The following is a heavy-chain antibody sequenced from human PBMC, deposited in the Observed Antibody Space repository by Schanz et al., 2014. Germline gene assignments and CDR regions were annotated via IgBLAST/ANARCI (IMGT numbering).Heavy chain of an antibody. CDR2: ITYNGGTT. CDR3: VRDELLWFGEVLSLDY. CDR1: GITFSSHS. D-gene: IGHD3-10*01. V-gene: IGHV3-48*04. J-gene: IGHJ4*02. Sequence: EVQLVESGGGLVQPGGSLRLSCAASGITFSSHSFNWVRQAPGKGLEWISYITYNGGTTYYADSVKGRFTISRDNSNKTVDLQMNSLRAEDTALYYCVRDELLWFGEVLSLDYWGQGALVTVSS.